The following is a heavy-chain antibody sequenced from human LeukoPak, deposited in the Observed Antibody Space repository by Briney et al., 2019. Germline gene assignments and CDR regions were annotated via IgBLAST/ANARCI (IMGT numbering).Heavy chain of an antibody. D-gene: IGHD3-3*01. CDR2: IRYDGSNT. CDR3: ARELRNDFWKVAWFDP. V-gene: IGHV3-30*02. CDR1: GFTFSNYG. J-gene: IGHJ5*02. Sequence: GGSLRLSCAASGFTFSNYGMHWVRQAPGKGLEWVAFIRYDGSNTYHEDSMKGRFTISRDNSKNMLYLQMNSLRLEDTAVYYCARELRNDFWKVAWFDPWGQGTLVTVSS.